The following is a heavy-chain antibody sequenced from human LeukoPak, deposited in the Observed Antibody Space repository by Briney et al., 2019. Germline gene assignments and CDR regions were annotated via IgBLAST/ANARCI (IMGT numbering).Heavy chain of an antibody. V-gene: IGHV3-48*03. CDR3: ARVPPVDYYYYYMDV. Sequence: PGGSLRLSCAASGFTFSSYEMDWVRQAPGKGLEWVSYISSSGSTIYYADSVKGRFTISRDNAKNSLYLQMNSLRAEDTAVYYCARVPPVDYYYYYMDVWGKGTTVTISS. CDR2: ISSSGSTI. J-gene: IGHJ6*03. CDR1: GFTFSSYE.